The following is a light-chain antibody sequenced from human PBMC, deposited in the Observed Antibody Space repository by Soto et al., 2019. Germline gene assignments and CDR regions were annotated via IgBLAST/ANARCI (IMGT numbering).Light chain of an antibody. CDR1: QSIGSS. Sequence: DIQMTQSPSTLSASVGDRVTITCRASQSIGSSLAWYQQKPGKAPNLLISDASSLERGVPSRFSGSGSGTEFTLTIRSLQPDDFATYYCQQYGGSPSTFGQGTRVEIK. V-gene: IGKV1-5*01. CDR2: DAS. CDR3: QQYGGSPST. J-gene: IGKJ1*01.